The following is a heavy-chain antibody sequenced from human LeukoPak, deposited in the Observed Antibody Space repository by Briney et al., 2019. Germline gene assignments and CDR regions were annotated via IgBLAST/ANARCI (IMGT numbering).Heavy chain of an antibody. J-gene: IGHJ4*02. CDR1: GFTFSDYY. V-gene: IGHV3-11*01. CDR3: AKQSLADCIRCPFDS. CDR2: ISSSGSTI. Sequence: GGSLRLSCAASGFTFSDYYMSWIRQAPGKGLEWVSYISSSGSTIYYADSVKGRFTISRDNSKNTLYLQMNSLRAEDTAVYYCAKQSLADCIRCPFDSWGQGTLVTVSS. D-gene: IGHD2-15*01.